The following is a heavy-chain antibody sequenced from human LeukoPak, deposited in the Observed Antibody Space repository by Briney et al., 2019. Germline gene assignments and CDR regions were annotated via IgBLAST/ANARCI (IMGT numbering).Heavy chain of an antibody. D-gene: IGHD5-18*01. V-gene: IGHV3-23*01. CDR1: GFTFSNYA. J-gene: IGHJ3*02. CDR3: AKASGYSYGYDAFDI. Sequence: PGGSLRLSCAASGFTFSNYAMSWVRQAPGKGLEWVSAISGSGGSTYYADSVKGRFTISRDNSKNTLYLQMNSLRAEDTAVYYCAKASGYSYGYDAFDIWGQGTMVTVSS. CDR2: ISGSGGST.